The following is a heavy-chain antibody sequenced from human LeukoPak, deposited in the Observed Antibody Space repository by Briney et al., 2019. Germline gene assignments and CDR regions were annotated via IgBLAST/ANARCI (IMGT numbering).Heavy chain of an antibody. CDR3: ARVSSLWAFDY. CDR2: IRPDGSTT. V-gene: IGHV3-74*01. D-gene: IGHD2-21*01. J-gene: IGHJ4*02. Sequence: GGSLRPSCAASGFTFSTYWMHWVRHIPGEGLVWVSRIRPDGSTTAYADSVRGRFTISRDNARNTLYLQLTSLGAEDTAIYYWARVSSLWAFDYWGQGTLVTVSS. CDR1: GFTFSTYW.